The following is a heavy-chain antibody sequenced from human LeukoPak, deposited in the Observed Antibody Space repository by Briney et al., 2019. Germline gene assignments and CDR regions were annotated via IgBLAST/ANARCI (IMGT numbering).Heavy chain of an antibody. D-gene: IGHD1-26*01. CDR2: IYHSGST. Sequence: SETLSLTCTVSGYSISSGYYWGWIRQPPGKGLEWIGSIYHSGSTYYNPSLKSRVTISVDTSKNQFSLKLSSVTAADTAVYYCARLGSQWELLGLSAFDIWGQGTMVTVSS. J-gene: IGHJ3*02. CDR3: ARLGSQWELLGLSAFDI. V-gene: IGHV4-38-2*02. CDR1: GYSISSGYY.